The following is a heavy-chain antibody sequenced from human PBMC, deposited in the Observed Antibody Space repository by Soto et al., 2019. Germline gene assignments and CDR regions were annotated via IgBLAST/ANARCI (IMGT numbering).Heavy chain of an antibody. J-gene: IGHJ4*02. V-gene: IGHV1-18*01. CDR2: ISGDNGNT. CDR1: GYTFTNYG. Sequence: ASVKVSCKASGYTFTNYGISWVRQAPGQGLEWMGWISGDNGNTNYAQKLQDRVTMTTDTSTSTTYMELRSLRSDDTAVYYCARVGSSGTGVGFDYWGQGTLVTVSS. CDR3: ARVGSSGTGVGFDY. D-gene: IGHD2-15*01.